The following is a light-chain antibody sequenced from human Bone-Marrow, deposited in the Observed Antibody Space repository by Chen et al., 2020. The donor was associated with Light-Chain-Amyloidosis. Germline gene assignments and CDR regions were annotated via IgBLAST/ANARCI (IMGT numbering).Light chain of an antibody. CDR3: QQYNSYSYT. CDR2: KAS. CDR1: HTIDKW. Sequence: IQMTQAPSTLPAAVGDRVTITCRASHTIDKWLAWYQQKPGKAPNLLIYKASTLESGVPSRFSGSGFGTEFTLTIDSLQPDDFATYYCQQYNSYSYTFGQGTKLELK. J-gene: IGKJ2*01. V-gene: IGKV1-5*03.